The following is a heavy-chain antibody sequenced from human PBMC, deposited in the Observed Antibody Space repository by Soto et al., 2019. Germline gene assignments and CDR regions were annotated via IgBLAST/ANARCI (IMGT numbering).Heavy chain of an antibody. Sequence: PGGSLRLSCAASGFTFSSYAMHWVRQAPGKGLEWVAVISYDGSNKYYADSVKGRFTISRDNSKNTLYLQMNSLRAEDTAVYYCARASPSYCSGGSCYSEAPDLGDYWGQGTLVTVSS. J-gene: IGHJ4*02. V-gene: IGHV3-30-3*01. D-gene: IGHD2-15*01. CDR2: ISYDGSNK. CDR3: ARASPSYCSGGSCYSEAPDLGDY. CDR1: GFTFSSYA.